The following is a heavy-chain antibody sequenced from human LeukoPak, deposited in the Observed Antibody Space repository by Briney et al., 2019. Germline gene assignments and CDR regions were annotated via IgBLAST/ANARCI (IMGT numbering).Heavy chain of an antibody. CDR1: GFTFSSYA. CDR2: ISYDGSNK. V-gene: IGHV3-30-3*01. CDR3: ARASPGYSSGWYNPYYYYMDV. J-gene: IGHJ6*03. D-gene: IGHD6-19*01. Sequence: GGSLRLSCAASGFTFSSYAMHWVRQAPGKGLEWVAVISYDGSNKYYADSVKGRFTISRDNSKNTLYLQMNSLRAEDTAVYYCARASPGYSSGWYNPYYYYMDVWGKGTTVTVSS.